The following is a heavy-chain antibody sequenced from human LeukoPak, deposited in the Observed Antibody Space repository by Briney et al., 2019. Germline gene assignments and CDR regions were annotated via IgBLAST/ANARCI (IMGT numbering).Heavy chain of an antibody. CDR3: ARNPDYYGSGSYHRYYFDY. J-gene: IGHJ4*02. V-gene: IGHV1-18*01. Sequence: ASVKVSCKASGYTFSSYGISWVRQAPGQGLEWMGWISGYNDNTKYYAQKLQGRVTMTTDTSTSTAYMELRSLRSDDTAVYYCARNPDYYGSGSYHRYYFDYWGQGTLVTVSS. CDR2: ISGYNDNT. D-gene: IGHD3-10*01. CDR1: GYTFSSYG.